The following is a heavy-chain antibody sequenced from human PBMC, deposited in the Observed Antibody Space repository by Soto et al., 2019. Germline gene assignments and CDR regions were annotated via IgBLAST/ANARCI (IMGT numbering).Heavy chain of an antibody. CDR1: GFTFSSYS. J-gene: IGHJ3*02. V-gene: IGHV3-21*01. D-gene: IGHD7-27*01. CDR3: ARHDTRLTGDGFDI. Sequence: EVQLLESGGGLVNPGGSLRLSCAASGFTFSSYSMDWVRQAPGKGLEWVSSINPNSRYMFYADSVRGRFTMFRVYAKNSLHPQLNGLGGEDTGVYYCARHDTRLTGDGFDIWGQGTLVTVSS. CDR2: INPNSRYM.